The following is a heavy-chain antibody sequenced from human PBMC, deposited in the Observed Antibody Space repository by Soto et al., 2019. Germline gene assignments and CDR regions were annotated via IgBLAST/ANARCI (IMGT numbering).Heavy chain of an antibody. J-gene: IGHJ6*02. D-gene: IGHD3-22*01. CDR3: ARSGYYHNSGMDV. V-gene: IGHV4-30-2*01. CDR2: IYHSGST. CDR1: GGSISSGGYS. Sequence: QLQLQESGSGLVKPSQTLSLTCAVSGGSISSGGYSWSWIRQPPGKGLEWIGYIYHSGSTYYNPSLKSRVTISVDRSKNQFSLKLSSVTAAETAVYYCARSGYYHNSGMDVWGQGTTVTVSS.